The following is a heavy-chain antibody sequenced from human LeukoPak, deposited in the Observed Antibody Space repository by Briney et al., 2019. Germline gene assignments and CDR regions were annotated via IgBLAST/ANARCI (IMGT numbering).Heavy chain of an antibody. CDR2: LWYDGSNE. CDR1: GFTFSGYA. Sequence: PGGSLRLSCAVSGFTFSGYAMSWVRQAPGKGLEWVAILWYDGSNEYYADSVKGRFTMSRDNSKNTLHLQMNSLRVEDTAVYYCAMGSGYYYDHWGQGTLVTVSS. V-gene: IGHV3-33*08. D-gene: IGHD3-22*01. J-gene: IGHJ4*02. CDR3: AMGSGYYYDH.